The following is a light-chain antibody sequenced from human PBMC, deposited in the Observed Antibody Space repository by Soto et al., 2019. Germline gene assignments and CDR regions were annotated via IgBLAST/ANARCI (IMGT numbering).Light chain of an antibody. CDR2: MVS. J-gene: IGKJ1*01. V-gene: IGKV1-5*03. CDR3: QQYSTYPWT. CDR1: QSIRNW. Sequence: DIQMTQSPSTLSASVGDRVTITCRASQSIRNWLAWYQQKPGKAPKSLLYMVSTLESGVPSRFSSSGYETEFTLTISSLQPDDFATYYGQQYSTYPWTFGQGTKVEI.